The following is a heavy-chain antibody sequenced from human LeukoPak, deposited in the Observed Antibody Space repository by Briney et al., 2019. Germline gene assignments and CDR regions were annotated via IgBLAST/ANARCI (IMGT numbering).Heavy chain of an antibody. V-gene: IGHV3-48*03. CDR2: ISSSGSTI. CDR3: ARELGYCSSTSCPAAFDI. Sequence: GGSLRLSCAASGFTFSSYEMNWVRQAPGKGLEWVSYISSSGSTIYYADSVKGRFTISRDNAKNSLYLQMNSLRAEDTAVYYCARELGYCSSTSCPAAFDIWGQGTMVTVSS. D-gene: IGHD2-2*01. J-gene: IGHJ3*02. CDR1: GFTFSSYE.